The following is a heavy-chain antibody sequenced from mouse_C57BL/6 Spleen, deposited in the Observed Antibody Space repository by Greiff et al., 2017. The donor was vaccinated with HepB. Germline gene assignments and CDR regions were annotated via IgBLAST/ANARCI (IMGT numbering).Heavy chain of an antibody. CDR2: IDPSDRET. Sequence: VQLQQPGAELVRPGSSVKLSCKASGYTFTSYWMHWVKQRPIQGLEWIGNIDPSDRETHYNQKFKDKATLTVDKSSSTAYMQLSSLTSEDSAVYYCARAGTGDYFDYWGQGTTLTVSS. D-gene: IGHD4-1*01. CDR3: ARAGTGDYFDY. J-gene: IGHJ2*01. V-gene: IGHV1-52*01. CDR1: GYTFTSYW.